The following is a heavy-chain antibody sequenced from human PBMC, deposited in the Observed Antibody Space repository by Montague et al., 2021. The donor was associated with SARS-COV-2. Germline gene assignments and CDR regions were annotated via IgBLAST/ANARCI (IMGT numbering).Heavy chain of an antibody. CDR2: IHSSGGT. D-gene: IGHD3-22*01. J-gene: IGHJ5*02. Sequence: TLSLTCAVSGGSIITGGNFYWGWIRQSARKGLEWIGRIHSSGGTNYNPSLKSRLTMSVDSSANQFSLKLTSVTAADTAVYYCARDYYDSTGLNWFDPWGQGLLVTVSS. CDR3: ARDYYDSTGLNWFDP. V-gene: IGHV4-61*02. CDR1: GGSIITGGNFY.